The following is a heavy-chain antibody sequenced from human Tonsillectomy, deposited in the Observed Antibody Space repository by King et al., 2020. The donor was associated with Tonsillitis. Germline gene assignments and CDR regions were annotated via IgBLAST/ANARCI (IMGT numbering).Heavy chain of an antibody. CDR2: ISGSGGRT. V-gene: IGHV3-23*04. Sequence: VQLVESGGGLVQPGGSLRLSCAASGFTFSRYAMSWVRKAPRKGLEWVSAISGSGGRTYYADSVKGRFTISRDNSKNTLYLQMNSLRAEDTAVYYCAKVARSGVTTNWGQGTLVTVSS. CDR1: GFTFSRYA. D-gene: IGHD4-17*01. CDR3: AKVARSGVTTN. J-gene: IGHJ4*02.